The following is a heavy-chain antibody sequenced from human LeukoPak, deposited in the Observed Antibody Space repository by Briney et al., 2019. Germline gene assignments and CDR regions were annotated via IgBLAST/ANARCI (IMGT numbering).Heavy chain of an antibody. CDR3: ARSARLMKGVVEVTALDD. V-gene: IGHV3-48*04. D-gene: IGHD3-3*01. CDR2: LSSSGSAF. CDR1: GFTFSNYG. Sequence: SGGSLRLSCAASGFTFSNYGMSWVRQAPGKGLEWIAYLSSSGSAFSYADSVKGRFTIARDNAKNSVYREMNSLRADDTAVYYCARSARLMKGVVEVTALDDWGQGTLVTVSS. J-gene: IGHJ4*02.